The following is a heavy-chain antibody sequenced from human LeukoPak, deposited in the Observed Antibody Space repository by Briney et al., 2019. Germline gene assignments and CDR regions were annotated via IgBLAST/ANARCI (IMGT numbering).Heavy chain of an antibody. CDR2: VASDGRNK. CDR3: ARGPLHGAFDY. D-gene: IGHD4-17*01. V-gene: IGHV3-30*03. J-gene: IGHJ4*02. Sequence: GGSLRLSCAASGFIFSTSDMHWLRQAPGKGLEWVAHVASDGRNKYYADSVQGRFTGSRDNSKNTVYLQMNSLRADDTAVYYCARGPLHGAFDYWCQGTLVTVSS. CDR1: GFIFSTSD.